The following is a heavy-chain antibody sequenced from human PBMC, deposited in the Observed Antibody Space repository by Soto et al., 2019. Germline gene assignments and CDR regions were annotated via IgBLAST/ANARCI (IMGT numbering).Heavy chain of an antibody. CDR1: GFTFRSFG. Sequence: QVQLLESGGGVVQPGRSLRLSCVASGFTFRSFGMHWVRQAPGKGLEWVAVILSDGSNKYYAESVKGRFTISRDNSKNTLYLQINSLRPEDTAVYYCAKDPDSSGYPGYYFDSWGQGTLVTVSS. CDR2: ILSDGSNK. CDR3: AKDPDSSGYPGYYFDS. J-gene: IGHJ4*02. V-gene: IGHV3-30*18. D-gene: IGHD3-22*01.